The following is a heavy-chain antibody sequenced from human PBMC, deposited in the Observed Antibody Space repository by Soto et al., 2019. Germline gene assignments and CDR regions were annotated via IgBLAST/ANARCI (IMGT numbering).Heavy chain of an antibody. CDR3: ARGGGEGYCSGGSYYQLTDAFDI. Sequence: QVQLQESGPGLVKPSQTLSLTCTVSGGSISSGGYYWSWIRQLPGKGLEGIGYIYYSGSTYYNPSLKTPVTISVDTSTNQFSLKLSSVTAADTAVYYCARGGGEGYCSGGSYYQLTDAFDIWGQGTMVTVSS. V-gene: IGHV4-31*01. CDR1: GGSISSGGYY. J-gene: IGHJ3*02. D-gene: IGHD2-15*01. CDR2: IYYSGST.